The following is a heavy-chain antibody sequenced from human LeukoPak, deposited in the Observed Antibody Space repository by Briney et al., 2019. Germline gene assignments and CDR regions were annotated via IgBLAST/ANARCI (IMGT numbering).Heavy chain of an antibody. J-gene: IGHJ4*02. Sequence: GGPLRLSCAASGFTFSSYSMNWVRQAPGKGLEWVSSISSSSSYIYYADSVKGRFTISRDNSKNTVSLQMNSLRAEDTAVFYCARANSSSWHYFDYWGQGTLVTVSS. D-gene: IGHD6-13*01. V-gene: IGHV3-21*01. CDR1: GFTFSSYS. CDR3: ARANSSSWHYFDY. CDR2: ISSSSSYI.